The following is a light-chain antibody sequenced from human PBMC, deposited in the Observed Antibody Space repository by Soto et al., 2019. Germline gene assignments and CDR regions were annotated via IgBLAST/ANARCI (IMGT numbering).Light chain of an antibody. V-gene: IGLV2-23*01. Sequence: QSARTQPASVSGSPGQSITISCTGTSSDVGSYNLVSWYQQHPGKAPKLMIYEGSKRPSGVSNRFSGSKSGNTASLTISGLQAEDEADYYCCSYAGSSFVVFGGGTKLTVL. CDR3: CSYAGSSFVV. CDR1: SSDVGSYNL. J-gene: IGLJ2*01. CDR2: EGS.